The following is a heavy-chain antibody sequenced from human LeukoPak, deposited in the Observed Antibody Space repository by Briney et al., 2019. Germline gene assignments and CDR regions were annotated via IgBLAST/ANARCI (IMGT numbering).Heavy chain of an antibody. J-gene: IGHJ6*04. CDR3: AELGITMIGGV. Sequence: PGESLRLSCAASGFTFSSYSMNWVRQAPGKGLEWVSSISSSSSYIYHADSVKGRFTISRDNAKNSLYLQMNSLRAEDTAVYYCAELGITMIGGVWGKGTTVTISS. V-gene: IGHV3-21*01. CDR1: GFTFSSYS. D-gene: IGHD3-10*02. CDR2: ISSSSSYI.